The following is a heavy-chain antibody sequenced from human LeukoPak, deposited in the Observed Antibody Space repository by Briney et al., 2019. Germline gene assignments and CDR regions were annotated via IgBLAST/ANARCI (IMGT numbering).Heavy chain of an antibody. J-gene: IGHJ4*02. CDR3: AIGLYIAAAQYGY. Sequence: SETLSLTCTVYVHSISSYYWSWLRQTPGKGLEWIVYIYDGGTKNYNLSLKSRVTISVDTPKNQFTLKLSAVAAADTAVYYCAIGLYIAAAQYGYWGQETLDTVSS. CDR2: IYDGGTK. V-gene: IGHV4-59*13. D-gene: IGHD6-13*01. CDR1: VHSISSYY.